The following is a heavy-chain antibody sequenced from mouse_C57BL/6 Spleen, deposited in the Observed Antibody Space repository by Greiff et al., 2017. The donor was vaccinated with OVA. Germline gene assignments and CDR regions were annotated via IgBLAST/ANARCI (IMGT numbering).Heavy chain of an antibody. CDR2: IDPSDSYT. CDR3: ARGGITTVVATSPSMDY. D-gene: IGHD1-1*01. V-gene: IGHV1-59*01. Sequence: QVQLKQPGAELVRPGTSVKLSCKASGYTFTSYWMHWVKQRPGQGLEWIGVIDPSDSYTNYNQKFKGKATLTVDTSSSTAYMQLSSLTSEDSAVYYCARGGITTVVATSPSMDYWGQGTSVTVSS. CDR1: GYTFTSYW. J-gene: IGHJ4*01.